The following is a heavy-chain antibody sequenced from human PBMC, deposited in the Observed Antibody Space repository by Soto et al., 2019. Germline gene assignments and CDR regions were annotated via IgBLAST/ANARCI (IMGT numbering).Heavy chain of an antibody. D-gene: IGHD3-10*01. Sequence: QVQLVQSGAEVKKPGASVKVSCKASGYIFTSYGISWVRQAPGEGLEWMGWISNYNGITNYAQKVQGRVTMTTDRSTSTSYMELRSLSSDGTAVYYCAESMGGSGTYVSWGQGTLVTVSS. J-gene: IGHJ4*02. CDR3: AESMGGSGTYVS. CDR1: GYIFTSYG. V-gene: IGHV1-18*01. CDR2: ISNYNGIT.